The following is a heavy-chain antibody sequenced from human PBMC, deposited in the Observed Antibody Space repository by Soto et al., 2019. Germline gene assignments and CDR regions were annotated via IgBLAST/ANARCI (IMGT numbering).Heavy chain of an antibody. D-gene: IGHD3-22*01. CDR1: GGSISSSSYY. J-gene: IGHJ4*02. CDR3: ARGLYYDSSDYYFDY. Sequence: PSETLSLTCTVSGGSISSSSYYWDWIRQPPGKGLEWIGEMNHSGSTSYNPSLKSRVTISVDTSKNQFSLKLSSVTAADTAVYYCARGLYYDSSDYYFDYWGQGTLVTVSS. V-gene: IGHV4-61*05. CDR2: MNHSGST.